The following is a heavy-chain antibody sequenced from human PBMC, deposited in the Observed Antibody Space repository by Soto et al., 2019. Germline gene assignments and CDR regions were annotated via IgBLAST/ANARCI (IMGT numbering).Heavy chain of an antibody. CDR1: GFTFSSYW. J-gene: IGHJ6*02. D-gene: IGHD3-16*01. V-gene: IGHV3-74*01. CDR2: INSDGSST. CDR3: ARDYGGDYYYYYGMDV. Sequence: GGSLRLSCAASGFTFSSYWMHWVRQAPGKGLVWVSRINSDGSSTSYADSVKGRFTISRDNAKNTLYLQMNSLRAEDTAVYYCARDYGGDYYYYYGMDVWGQGTTVTVSS.